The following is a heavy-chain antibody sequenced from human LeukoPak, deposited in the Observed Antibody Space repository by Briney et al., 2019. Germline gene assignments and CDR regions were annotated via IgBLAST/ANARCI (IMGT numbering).Heavy chain of an antibody. CDR2: IYHSGST. CDR1: GGSISSGGYY. V-gene: IGHV4-30-2*01. D-gene: IGHD7-27*01. CDR3: ARWGELGIDAFDI. Sequence: PSETLSLTCTVSGGSISSGGYYWSWIRQPPGKGLEWIGYIYHSGSTYYNPSLKSRVTISVDRSKNQFSLKLSSVTAADTAVYYCARWGELGIDAFDIWGQGTMVTVSS. J-gene: IGHJ3*02.